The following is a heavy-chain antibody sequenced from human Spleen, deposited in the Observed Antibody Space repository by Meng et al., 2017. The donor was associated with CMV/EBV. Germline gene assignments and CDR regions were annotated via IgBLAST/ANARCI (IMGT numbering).Heavy chain of an antibody. D-gene: IGHD6-19*01. J-gene: IGHJ5*02. CDR1: GDSLRYAG. CDR3: AKERSSGQNWFDP. Sequence: GDSLRYAGDTWGRQAPGQGLEWMGGTSASFGTPKYAQNLQGRLMITTDETTNTAYMELSSLKSEDTAIYYCAKERSSGQNWFDPWGRGTLVTVSS. V-gene: IGHV1-69*05. CDR2: TSASFGTP.